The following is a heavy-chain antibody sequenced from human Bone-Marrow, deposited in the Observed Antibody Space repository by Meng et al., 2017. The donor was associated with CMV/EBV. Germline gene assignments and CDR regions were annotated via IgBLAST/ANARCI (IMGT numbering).Heavy chain of an antibody. Sequence: GESLKISCVASGFTFTNHYMHWVRQASGKGLVWVSRINADESSVSYADSVKGRFTISRDNAKNTLYLQMNSLRAEDTAVYYCARERTTAVNDAFDIWGQGTMVTVSS. J-gene: IGHJ3*02. CDR2: INADESSV. V-gene: IGHV3-74*01. CDR3: ARERTTAVNDAFDI. CDR1: GFTFTNHY. D-gene: IGHD1-7*01.